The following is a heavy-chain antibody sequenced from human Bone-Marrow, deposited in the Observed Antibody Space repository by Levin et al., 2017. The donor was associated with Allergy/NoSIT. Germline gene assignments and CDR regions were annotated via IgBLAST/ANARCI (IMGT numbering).Heavy chain of an antibody. D-gene: IGHD1-26*01. J-gene: IGHJ4*02. CDR2: IYHSGST. CDR3: ARDIKSGSYRS. V-gene: IGHV4-38-2*02. CDR1: GYSISSGYS. Sequence: SQTLSLTCAVSGYSISSGYSWGWIRQPPGKGLEWIGSIYHSGSTYYNPSLKSRVTISVDTSKNQFSLKLSSVTAADTAVYYCARDIKSGSYRSWGQGTLVTVSS.